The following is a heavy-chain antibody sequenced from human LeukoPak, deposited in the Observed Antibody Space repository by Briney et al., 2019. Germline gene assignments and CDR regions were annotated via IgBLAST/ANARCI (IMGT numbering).Heavy chain of an antibody. J-gene: IGHJ4*02. CDR2: INQGGSEK. CDR1: RFTFSNYW. Sequence: GESLRLSCAASRFTFSNYWMSWVRQPPGKGLEWVAYINQGGSEKYYLNSVKRRFTISKDNAKNSLYLQINSLRADDTAIYYCVRDGSGYDYWGQGTLVTVSS. V-gene: IGHV3-7*05. D-gene: IGHD6-19*01. CDR3: VRDGSGYDY.